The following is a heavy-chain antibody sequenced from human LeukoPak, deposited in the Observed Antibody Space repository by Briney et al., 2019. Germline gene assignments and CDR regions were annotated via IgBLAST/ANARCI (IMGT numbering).Heavy chain of an antibody. D-gene: IGHD2-8*01. J-gene: IGHJ4*02. Sequence: SETLSLTCAVYGGSFSGYYWSWIRQPPGKGLEWIGEINHGGSTNYNPSLKSRVTISVDTSKNQFSLKLSSVTAADTAVYYCARGRIYCTNGVCYFRFDHWGQGTLVTVSS. CDR1: GGSFSGYY. V-gene: IGHV4-34*01. CDR2: INHGGST. CDR3: ARGRIYCTNGVCYFRFDH.